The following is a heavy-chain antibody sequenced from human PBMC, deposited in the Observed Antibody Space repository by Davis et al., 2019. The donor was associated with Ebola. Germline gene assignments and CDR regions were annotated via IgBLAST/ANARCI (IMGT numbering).Heavy chain of an antibody. J-gene: IGHJ5*02. CDR2: IYYSGST. D-gene: IGHD2-15*01. CDR1: GGSISSYY. CDR3: ARHSDYCSGGTCYREGGWFDP. V-gene: IGHV4-59*04. Sequence: SETLSLTCTVSGGSISSYYWSWIRQPPGKGLEWIGYIYYSGSTYSNPSLKSRFTISVDSSKNQFSLKLTSVTAADTAVYYCARHSDYCSGGTCYREGGWFDPWGQGTLVTVSS.